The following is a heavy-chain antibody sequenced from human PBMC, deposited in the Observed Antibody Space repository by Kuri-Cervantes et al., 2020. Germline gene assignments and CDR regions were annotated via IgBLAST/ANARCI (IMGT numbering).Heavy chain of an antibody. CDR2: IKSKTDGGTT. J-gene: IGHJ4*02. CDR1: GFTFSNAW. CDR3: AKTPGGNFWSGSPDY. V-gene: IGHV3-15*01. Sequence: GGSLRLSCAASGFTFSNAWMSWVRQAPGKGLEWVGRIKSKTDGGTTDYAAPVKGRFTISRDDSKNTLYLQMNSLKTEDTAVYYCAKTPGGNFWSGSPDYWGQGTLVTVSS. D-gene: IGHD3-3*01.